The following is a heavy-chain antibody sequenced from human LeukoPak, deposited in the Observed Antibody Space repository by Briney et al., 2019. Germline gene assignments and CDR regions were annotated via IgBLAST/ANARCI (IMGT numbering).Heavy chain of an antibody. J-gene: IGHJ5*02. D-gene: IGHD3-10*01. Sequence: GGSLRLSCAASGFNFNTFWMTWVRQAPGKGLEWVANIKEDGSEEYYVDSVKGRFTISRDNSKNTLYLQMNSLRAEDTAVYYCAKDRPGLLWFGEFTLSSNWFDPWGQGTLVTVSS. CDR2: IKEDGSEE. CDR3: AKDRPGLLWFGEFTLSSNWFDP. CDR1: GFNFNTFW. V-gene: IGHV3-7*03.